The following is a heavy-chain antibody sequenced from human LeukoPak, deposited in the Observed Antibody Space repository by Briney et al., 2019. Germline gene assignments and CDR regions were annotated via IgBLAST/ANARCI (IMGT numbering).Heavy chain of an antibody. CDR1: GFTFSSYD. Sequence: GGSLRLSCATFGFTFSSYDMHWVRQVTGKGLEWVSAIGTAGDTYYPGSVKGRFTISRENAKNSLYLQMNSLRAEDTAVYYCVRVYRNWFDPWGQGTLVTVSS. J-gene: IGHJ5*02. D-gene: IGHD3-16*02. V-gene: IGHV3-13*01. CDR3: VRVYRNWFDP. CDR2: IGTAGDT.